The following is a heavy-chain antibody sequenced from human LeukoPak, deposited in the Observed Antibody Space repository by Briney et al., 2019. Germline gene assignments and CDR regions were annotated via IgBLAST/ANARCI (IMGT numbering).Heavy chain of an antibody. Sequence: SETLSLTCTVSGGSISNYYWSWIRQPPGKGLEWIGHIYNSGSTNYNPSLKSRVTISVDTSKNQFSLKLSSVTAADTAVYYCARDLGYYGSGSYLGWFDPWGQGTLVTVSS. CDR2: IYNSGST. J-gene: IGHJ5*02. CDR1: GGSISNYY. CDR3: ARDLGYYGSGSYLGWFDP. D-gene: IGHD3-10*01. V-gene: IGHV4-59*01.